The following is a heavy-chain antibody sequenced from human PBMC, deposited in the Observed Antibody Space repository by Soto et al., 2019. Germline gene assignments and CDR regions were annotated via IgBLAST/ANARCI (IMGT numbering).Heavy chain of an antibody. CDR3: ARAHASYGDYYFDY. Sequence: SETLSLTCAVYGGSFSGYYWSWIRQPPGKGLEWIGYINYSGSTNYNPSLKSRVTISVDTSKNQFSLKLSSVTAADTAVYYCARAHASYGDYYFDYWGQGTLVTVSS. V-gene: IGHV4-34*01. J-gene: IGHJ4*02. D-gene: IGHD4-17*01. CDR2: INYSGST. CDR1: GGSFSGYY.